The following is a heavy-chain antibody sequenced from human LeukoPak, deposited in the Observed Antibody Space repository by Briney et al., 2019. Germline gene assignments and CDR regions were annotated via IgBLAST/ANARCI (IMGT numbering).Heavy chain of an antibody. V-gene: IGHV3-23*01. CDR3: AKVDRRELGPYYFDY. Sequence: GGSLRLSCATSGFIFYNYAMNWVRQGPGKGLEWVSGISGSGGSTYYAVSVRGRFTISRDSSKNTLYLQINSLRAEDTAVYYCAKVDRRELGPYYFDYWGQGTLVTVSS. J-gene: IGHJ4*02. CDR2: ISGSGGST. D-gene: IGHD3-16*02. CDR1: GFIFYNYA.